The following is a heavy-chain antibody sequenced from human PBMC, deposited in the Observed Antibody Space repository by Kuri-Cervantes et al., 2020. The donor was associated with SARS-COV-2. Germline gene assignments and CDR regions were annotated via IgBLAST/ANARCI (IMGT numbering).Heavy chain of an antibody. J-gene: IGHJ5*02. CDR3: ATSRVLPAGAGPIFGVVIDGCNWFDP. V-gene: IGHV1-2*02. Sequence: ASVKVSCKASGYTFTGCYMHWVRQAPGQGLEWMGWINPNSGGTNYAQKFQGRVTMTRDTSISTAYMELSRLRSEDTAVYYCATSRVLPAGAGPIFGVVIDGCNWFDPWGRGTLVTVSS. D-gene: IGHD3-3*01. CDR1: GYTFTGCY. CDR2: INPNSGGT.